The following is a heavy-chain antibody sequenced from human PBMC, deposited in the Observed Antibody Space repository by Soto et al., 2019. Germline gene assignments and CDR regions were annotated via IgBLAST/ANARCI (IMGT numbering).Heavy chain of an antibody. CDR3: ARGQLPAATTYFDF. Sequence: GGSLRLSCAASGFTFSSYAIHWVRQAPGKGLEWVAIIWFDGSNEYYADSVKGRFSISRDNSKNTLFLQMDSLRAEDTAVYYCARGQLPAATTYFDFWGQGTLVTVSS. CDR1: GFTFSSYA. V-gene: IGHV3-33*01. J-gene: IGHJ4*02. CDR2: IWFDGSNE. D-gene: IGHD2-15*01.